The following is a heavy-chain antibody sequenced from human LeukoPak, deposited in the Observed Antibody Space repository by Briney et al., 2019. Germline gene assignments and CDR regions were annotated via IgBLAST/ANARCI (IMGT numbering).Heavy chain of an antibody. Sequence: ASVKVSCKASGYTFTGYYMIWVRQAPGQGLEWMGIINPSGGSTYYAQKFQGRVTMTRDMSTSTVYMELSSLRSEDTALYYCASGSHVRVYDSNPYYGHYWGQGTLVTVSS. D-gene: IGHD3-22*01. CDR2: INPSGGST. CDR3: ASGSHVRVYDSNPYYGHY. V-gene: IGHV1-46*01. J-gene: IGHJ4*02. CDR1: GYTFTGYY.